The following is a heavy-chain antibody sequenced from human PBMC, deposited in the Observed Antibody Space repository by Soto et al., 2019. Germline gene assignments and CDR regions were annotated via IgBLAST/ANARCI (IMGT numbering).Heavy chain of an antibody. Sequence: QVQLVESGGGVVQPGRSLRLSCAASGFTFSSYAMHWVRQAPGKGLEWVAVISYDGSNKYYADSVKGRFTISRDNSKNTLYLQMNSLRAEDTAVYYCARTYYYDSRDRGVDYWGQGTLVTVSS. D-gene: IGHD3-22*01. CDR1: GFTFSSYA. V-gene: IGHV3-30-3*01. CDR3: ARTYYYDSRDRGVDY. J-gene: IGHJ4*02. CDR2: ISYDGSNK.